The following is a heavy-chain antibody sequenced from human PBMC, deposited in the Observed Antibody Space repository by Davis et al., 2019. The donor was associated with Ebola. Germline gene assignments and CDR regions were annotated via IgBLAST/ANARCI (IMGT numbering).Heavy chain of an antibody. CDR2: IYYSGST. J-gene: IGHJ5*02. CDR3: ARQGWSGYSLRHWLDP. V-gene: IGHV4-30-4*08. Sequence: SETLSLTCIVSGGSISNGAYYWSWLRQHPGKGLEWIGYIYYSGSTYYNPSLESRVTISVDTSKNQFSLKLRSVTAADTAVYYCARQGWSGYSLRHWLDPWGRGTLVTVSS. D-gene: IGHD3-3*01. CDR1: GGSISNGAYY.